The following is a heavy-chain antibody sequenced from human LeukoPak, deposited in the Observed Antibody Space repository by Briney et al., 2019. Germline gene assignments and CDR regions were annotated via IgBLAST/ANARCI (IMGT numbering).Heavy chain of an antibody. CDR3: ARRSAAGNSGKWFDP. V-gene: IGHV4-39*01. Sequence: PSETLSLTCTVSGGSISSSSYYWGWIRQPPGKGLEWIGSIHYSGSTYYNPSLKSRVTISVDTSKNQFSLKLNSVTAADTAVYYCARRSAAGNSGKWFDPWAREPWSPSPQ. J-gene: IGHJ5*02. CDR2: IHYSGST. CDR1: GGSISSSSYY. D-gene: IGHD6-13*01.